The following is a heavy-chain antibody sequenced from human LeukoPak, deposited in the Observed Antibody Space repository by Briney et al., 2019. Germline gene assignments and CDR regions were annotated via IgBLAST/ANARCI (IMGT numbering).Heavy chain of an antibody. CDR1: GFTFSNHG. J-gene: IGHJ4*02. CDR3: RKQNSYGDY. CDR2: ISGNGVST. Sequence: PGGSLRLSCAVSGFTFSNHGMSWVRQAPGKGLEWVSTISGNGVSTYYADSVKGRFTISRDNSKSMVYLQMDSLRAEDTAAYYCRKQNSYGDYWGQGTLVTISS. V-gene: IGHV3-23*01. D-gene: IGHD5-18*01.